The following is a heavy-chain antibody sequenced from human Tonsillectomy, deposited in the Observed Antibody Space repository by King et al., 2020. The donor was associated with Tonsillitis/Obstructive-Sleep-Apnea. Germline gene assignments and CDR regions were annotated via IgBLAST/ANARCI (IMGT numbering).Heavy chain of an antibody. J-gene: IGHJ3*02. CDR3: ARALKYGSSTGHDAFDI. Sequence: VQLVESGAEVKKPGESLRISCKGSGYNFTSYWISWVRQMPGKGLEWMGRIDPSDSYTNYSPPFQGHVHISAEKSISTAYLQWSSLKASDTAIYYCARALKYGSSTGHDAFDIWGQGTMVTVSS. CDR2: IDPSDSYT. CDR1: GYNFTSYW. V-gene: IGHV5-10-1*01. D-gene: IGHD6-6*01.